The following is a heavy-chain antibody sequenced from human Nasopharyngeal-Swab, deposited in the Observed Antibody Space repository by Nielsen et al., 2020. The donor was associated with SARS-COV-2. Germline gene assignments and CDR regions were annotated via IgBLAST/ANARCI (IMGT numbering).Heavy chain of an antibody. V-gene: IGHV1-18*01. CDR2: ISIYNGHT. J-gene: IGHJ5*02. CDR3: ARVSPPPSYYGSGSNWFDP. CDR1: GYTFTSYG. Sequence: ASVKVSCKASGYTFTSYGITWVRQAPGQGLEWMGWISIYNGHTKYAQKLQGRVTMTTDTSTSTAYMELNSLRSDDTAVYYCARVSPPPSYYGSGSNWFDPWGQGTLVTVSS. D-gene: IGHD3-10*01.